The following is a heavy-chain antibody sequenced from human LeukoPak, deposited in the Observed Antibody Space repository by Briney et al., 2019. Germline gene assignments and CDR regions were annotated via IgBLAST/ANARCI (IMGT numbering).Heavy chain of an antibody. V-gene: IGHV4-59*06. CDR1: GGSISSYY. Sequence: SETLSLTCTVSGGSISSYYWSWIRQPPGKGLEWIGYIYYSGSTYYNPSLKSRVTISVDTSKNQFSLKLSSVTAADTAVYYCAARVPYDFWSGYSNWFDPWGQGTLVTASS. J-gene: IGHJ5*02. CDR2: IYYSGST. CDR3: AARVPYDFWSGYSNWFDP. D-gene: IGHD3-3*01.